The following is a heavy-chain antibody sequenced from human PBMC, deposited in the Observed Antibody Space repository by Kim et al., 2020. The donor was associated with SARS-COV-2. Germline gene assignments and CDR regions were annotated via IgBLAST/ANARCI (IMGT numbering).Heavy chain of an antibody. V-gene: IGHV1-18*01. CDR1: GYTFTSYG. D-gene: IGHD3-22*01. CDR3: AREVSYSPLYYYDSSGYYYLDY. Sequence: ASVKVSCKASGYTFTSYGISWVRQAPGQGLEWMGWISAYNGNTNYAQKLQGRVTMTTDTSTSTAYMELRSLRSDDTAVYYCAREVSYSPLYYYDSSGYYYLDYWGQGTLVTVSS. CDR2: ISAYNGNT. J-gene: IGHJ4*02.